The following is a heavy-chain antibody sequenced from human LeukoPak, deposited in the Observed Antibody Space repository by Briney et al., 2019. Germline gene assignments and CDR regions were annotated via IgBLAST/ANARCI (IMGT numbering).Heavy chain of an antibody. Sequence: GASVKVSCKASGYTFTSYGISWVRQAPGQGLEWMGWISAYNGNTNYAQKLQGRVTMTTDTSTSTAYMELRSLRSDDTAVYYCARAMLERLYYYYGMDVWGQGTTVTVSS. V-gene: IGHV1-18*01. D-gene: IGHD2-8*01. J-gene: IGHJ6*02. CDR3: ARAMLERLYYYYGMDV. CDR1: GYTFTSYG. CDR2: ISAYNGNT.